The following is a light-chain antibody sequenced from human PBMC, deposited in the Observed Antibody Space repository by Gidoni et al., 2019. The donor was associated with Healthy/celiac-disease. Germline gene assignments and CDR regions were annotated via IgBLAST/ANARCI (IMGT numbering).Light chain of an antibody. CDR3: QTWGAGIQV. V-gene: IGLV4-69*01. CDR1: SGHSSYA. Sequence: QLVLTQSPSASASLGPSVKLTCTLSSGHSSYAIAWHQRQPAKGPRYLMKLNSDGSHSKGDGIPDRFSGSSSGAERYLTISSLQSEDEADYYCQTWGAGIQVFGGGTKLTVL. CDR2: LNSDGSH. J-gene: IGLJ3*02.